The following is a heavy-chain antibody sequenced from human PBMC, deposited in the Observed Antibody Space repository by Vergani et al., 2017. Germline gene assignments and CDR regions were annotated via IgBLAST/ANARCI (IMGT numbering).Heavy chain of an antibody. CDR1: GGTFSSYA. J-gene: IGHJ6*02. Sequence: QVQLVQSGAEVKKPGSSVKVSCKASGGTFSSYAISWVRQAPGQGLEWMGGIIPIFGTANYAQKFQGRVTITADESTSTAYMELSSLRSEYTAGYYCAGARGYCSVGSCYVDYYYYGMDVWGQGTTVTVSS. V-gene: IGHV1-69*01. CDR2: IIPIFGTA. CDR3: AGARGYCSVGSCYVDYYYYGMDV. D-gene: IGHD2-15*01.